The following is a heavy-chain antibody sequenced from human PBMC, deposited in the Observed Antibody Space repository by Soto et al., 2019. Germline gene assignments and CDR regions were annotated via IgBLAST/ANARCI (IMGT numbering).Heavy chain of an antibody. CDR1: GFAFSSYT. V-gene: IGHV3-30-3*01. Sequence: PGGSLRLSCAASGFAFSSYTMHWVRQAPGKGLEWVATMSYDGSNEYYADSVKGRFIISRDNSENTLHLQMNSLRVEDTAVYYCARHPLTYSSSWYWFDPWGQGTLLTVSS. CDR2: MSYDGSNE. CDR3: ARHPLTYSSSWYWFDP. D-gene: IGHD6-13*01. J-gene: IGHJ5*02.